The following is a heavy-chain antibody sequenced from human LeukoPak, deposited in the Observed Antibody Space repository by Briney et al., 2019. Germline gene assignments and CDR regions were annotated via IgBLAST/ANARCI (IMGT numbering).Heavy chain of an antibody. CDR3: ARDADIVVVVAADDNWFDP. J-gene: IGHJ5*02. CDR2: IIPIFGTA. V-gene: IGHV1-69*13. D-gene: IGHD2-15*01. CDR1: GGTFSSYA. Sequence: SVKVSCKASGGTFSSYAISWVRQAPGQGLEWMGGIIPIFGTANYAQKFQGRVTITADESTSTAYMELSSLRSDDTAVYYCARDADIVVVVAADDNWFDPWGQGTLVTVSS.